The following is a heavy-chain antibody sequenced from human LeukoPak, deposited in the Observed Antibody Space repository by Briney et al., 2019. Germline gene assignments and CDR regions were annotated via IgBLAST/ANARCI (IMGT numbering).Heavy chain of an antibody. V-gene: IGHV4-4*02. J-gene: IGHJ4*02. D-gene: IGHD3-22*01. CDR2: IYHSGST. CDR1: GGSISSSNW. Sequence: SGTLSLTCDVSGGSISSSNWWSWVRQPPGKGLEWIGEIYHSGSTNYNPSLKGRVTITVDRSKNQFSLKLSSVTAADTAVYYCARDLSGAYDNFDYWGQGTLVTVSS. CDR3: ARDLSGAYDNFDY.